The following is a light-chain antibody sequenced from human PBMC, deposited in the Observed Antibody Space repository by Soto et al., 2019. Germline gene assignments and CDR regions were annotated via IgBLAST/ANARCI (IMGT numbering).Light chain of an antibody. J-gene: IGLJ3*02. V-gene: IGLV1-40*01. CDR3: QSRDSSLSSSWV. CDR1: SSNIGADFD. Sequence: QSVMTQPPSVSGAPGQRVTISCTGSSSNIGADFDVHWYQHLPGTAPKLLISHNNNRPSGVPVRFSGSKSGTSASLAITGLQADDEAVYYCQSRDSSLSSSWVFGGGTKLTVL. CDR2: HNN.